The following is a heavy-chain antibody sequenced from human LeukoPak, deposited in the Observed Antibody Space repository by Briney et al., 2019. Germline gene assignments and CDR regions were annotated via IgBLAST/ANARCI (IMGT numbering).Heavy chain of an antibody. Sequence: SETLSFPCTASGYSISSGYFWGCVRPPPGKGLEWFGSIYRNGSTYYNPSLKSRVTISVDTSKNHFSLKLSSVAATDTAVYYCAREHNFWSNYYRDTYYFYYWGQGTLVTASS. J-gene: IGHJ4*02. D-gene: IGHD3-3*01. CDR1: GYSISSGYF. V-gene: IGHV4-38-2*02. CDR2: IYRNGST. CDR3: AREHNFWSNYYRDTYYFYY.